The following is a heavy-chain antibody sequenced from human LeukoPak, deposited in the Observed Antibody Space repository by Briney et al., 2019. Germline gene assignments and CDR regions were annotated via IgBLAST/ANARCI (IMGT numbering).Heavy chain of an antibody. CDR2: ISWNSGSI. D-gene: IGHD3-10*01. J-gene: IGHJ4*02. Sequence: GRSLRLSCAASGFTFDDYAMHWVRQAPGKGLEWVSGISWNSGSIGYADSVKGRFTISRDNAKNSLYLQMNRLRGEDTAVYYCAKDSSTTWFGGDSQWGQGTLVTVSS. CDR3: AKDSSTTWFGGDSQ. V-gene: IGHV3-9*01. CDR1: GFTFDDYA.